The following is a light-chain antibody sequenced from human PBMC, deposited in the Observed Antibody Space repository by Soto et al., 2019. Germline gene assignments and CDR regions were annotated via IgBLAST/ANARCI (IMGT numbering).Light chain of an antibody. J-gene: IGLJ3*02. Sequence: SVLTQPPSVSGAPGQRVTISCTGSSSNIGAGYDVHWYQQLPGTAPKLFIYGNSNRPSGVPDRFSGSKSGTSASLAITGLQAEDEADYYCQSYDSSLSALFGGGTKLTVL. CDR1: SSNIGAGYD. V-gene: IGLV1-40*01. CDR3: QSYDSSLSAL. CDR2: GNS.